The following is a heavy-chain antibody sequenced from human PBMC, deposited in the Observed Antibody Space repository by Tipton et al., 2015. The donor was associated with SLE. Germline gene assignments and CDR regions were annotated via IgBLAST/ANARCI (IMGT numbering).Heavy chain of an antibody. CDR2: ISASGSTK. J-gene: IGHJ6*02. CDR3: ARVHHPQFAHYYNGLDV. Sequence: GSLRLSCAASGFTFNIYQMNWVRQAPGKGLEWLSYISASGSTKYYADSVKGRFTISRDNAKNSLYLQMNSLRAEDTAIYYCARVHHPQFAHYYNGLDVWGPGTTVTVSS. V-gene: IGHV3-48*03. D-gene: IGHD1-14*01. CDR1: GFTFNIYQ.